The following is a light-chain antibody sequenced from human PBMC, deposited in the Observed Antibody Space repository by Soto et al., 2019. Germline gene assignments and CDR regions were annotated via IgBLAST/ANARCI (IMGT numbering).Light chain of an antibody. CDR2: GAS. CDR3: PQYGNSRET. V-gene: IGKV3-20*01. Sequence: EFVLTHSPGALPLSPCERATLSFRASQSVSSSYLAWYQKKPGQAPRLPIYGASSRATGIPDRFSGSGSGTDFTLTISRLEPQDFAVYYCPQYGNSRETFGQGTKVDIK. J-gene: IGKJ1*01. CDR1: QSVSSSY.